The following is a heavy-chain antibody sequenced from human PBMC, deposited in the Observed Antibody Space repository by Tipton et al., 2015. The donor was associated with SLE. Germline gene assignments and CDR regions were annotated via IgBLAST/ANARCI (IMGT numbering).Heavy chain of an antibody. D-gene: IGHD1-14*01. V-gene: IGHV4-31*03. Sequence: LRLSCTVSGGSISGSSYYWIWIRQHPEKGLEWIGFIYYNGNTYYNPSLKSRVTMSLDTSENQFSLTLSSATAADTAVYFCARRFFEPDDAFDVWGQGTLVTVSS. CDR2: IYYNGNT. CDR1: GGSISGSSYY. CDR3: ARRFFEPDDAFDV. J-gene: IGHJ3*01.